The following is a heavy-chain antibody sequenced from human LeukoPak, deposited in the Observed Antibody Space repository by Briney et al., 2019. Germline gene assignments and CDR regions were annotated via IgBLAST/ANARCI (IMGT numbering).Heavy chain of an antibody. CDR3: ARGPFYYDSSGYSDY. J-gene: IGHJ4*02. CDR1: GFTVSSNY. Sequence: TGGSLRLSCAASGFTVSSNYMSWVRQAPGKGLEWVSVIYSGGSTYYADSVKGRFAISRDNSKNTLYLQMNSLRAEDTAVYYCARGPFYYDSSGYSDYWGQGTLVTVSS. CDR2: IYSGGST. D-gene: IGHD3-22*01. V-gene: IGHV3-66*01.